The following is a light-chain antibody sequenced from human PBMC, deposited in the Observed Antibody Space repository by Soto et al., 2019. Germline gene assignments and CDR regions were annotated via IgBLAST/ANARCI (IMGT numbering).Light chain of an antibody. CDR1: NSNIGAGYP. CDR2: ADT. J-gene: IGLJ2*01. CDR3: QSYDSNLIGLI. Sequence: QSVLTQPPSVTGAPGQSVTISCTGSNSNIGAGYPVHWYQQFPGAAPKLLSYADTHRPSGVPDRFSGSKSGTSASLAITGLQAEDEADFYCQSYDSNLIGLIFGGGTKLTVL. V-gene: IGLV1-40*01.